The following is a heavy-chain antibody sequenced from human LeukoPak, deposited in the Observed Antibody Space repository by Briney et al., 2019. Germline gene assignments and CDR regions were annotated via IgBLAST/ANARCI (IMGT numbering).Heavy chain of an antibody. D-gene: IGHD3-22*01. J-gene: IGHJ4*02. V-gene: IGHV3-23*01. CDR1: GFTFSMYA. CDR3: AKDGLSYDGSTHVYYFQS. Sequence: GGSLRLSCTASGFTFSMYAMSWVRQAPGKGLESVASIIYDGRHTYYAASVKGRFTISRDNSQNTLYLQMNSPRAEDTALYYCAKDGLSYDGSTHVYYFQSLGQGTLVTVSS. CDR2: IIYDGRHT.